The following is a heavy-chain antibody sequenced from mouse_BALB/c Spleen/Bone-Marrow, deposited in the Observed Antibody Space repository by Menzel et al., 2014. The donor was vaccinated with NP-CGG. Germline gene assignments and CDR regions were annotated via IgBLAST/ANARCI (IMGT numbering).Heavy chain of an antibody. CDR3: ARDSYYYGSSYWYFDV. CDR2: ISDGGSYT. V-gene: IGHV5-4*02. D-gene: IGHD1-1*01. CDR1: GFTFSDYY. J-gene: IGHJ1*01. Sequence: DVMLVESGGGLEKPGGSLKLSCAASGFTFSDYYMYWVRQTPEKGLEWVATISDGGSYTYYPDSVKGRFTISRDNAKNSLYLQMTSLKSEDTAMYYCARDSYYYGSSYWYFDVWGAGTTVTVSS.